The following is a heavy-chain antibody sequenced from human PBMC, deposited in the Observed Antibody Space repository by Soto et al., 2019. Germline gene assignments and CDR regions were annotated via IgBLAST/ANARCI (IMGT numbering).Heavy chain of an antibody. V-gene: IGHV1-2*02. Sequence: ASVKVSCKASGYTFTGYYMHWVRQAPGQGLEWMGWINPNSGGTNYAQKFQGRVTMTRDTSISTAYMELSRLRSDDTAVYYCARGGPERWLQPYDGFDIWGQGTMVTVAS. CDR3: ARGGPERWLQPYDGFDI. CDR2: INPNSGGT. CDR1: GYTFTGYY. D-gene: IGHD5-12*01. J-gene: IGHJ3*02.